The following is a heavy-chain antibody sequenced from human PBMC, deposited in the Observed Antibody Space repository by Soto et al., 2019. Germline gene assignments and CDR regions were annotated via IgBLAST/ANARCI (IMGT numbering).Heavy chain of an antibody. D-gene: IGHD3-22*01. CDR1: GFTFSRYD. CDR3: ARPGAEYYYRYMDV. J-gene: IGHJ6*03. V-gene: IGHV3-13*01. Sequence: PGGSLRLSCAVSGFTFSRYDIHWVRQVTGKGLEWVSAIGTAGDTYYAGSVKGRFTISRENAKNSLYLQMNNRRAGDTAVYSCARPGAEYYYRYMDVWGKGTTVTVSS. CDR2: IGTAGDT.